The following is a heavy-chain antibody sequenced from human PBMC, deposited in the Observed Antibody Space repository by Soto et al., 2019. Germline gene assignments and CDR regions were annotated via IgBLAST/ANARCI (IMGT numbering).Heavy chain of an antibody. Sequence: QVQLHESGPGLVKPSETLSLTCTVSGGSVSNGSHYWSWIRQPPGKGLEWIGHIYYSGTTNYNPSLNSRVTISVDTSKNQFSLKLNSVTSADTAVYYCARDYRGYTYGYAFDVWGQGTMVTVSS. J-gene: IGHJ3*01. CDR3: ARDYRGYTYGYAFDV. CDR2: IYYSGTT. CDR1: GGSVSNGSHY. V-gene: IGHV4-61*01. D-gene: IGHD5-18*01.